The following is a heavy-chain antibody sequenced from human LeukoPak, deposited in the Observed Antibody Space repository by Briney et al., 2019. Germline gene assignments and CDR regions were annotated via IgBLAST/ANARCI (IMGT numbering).Heavy chain of an antibody. V-gene: IGHV3-53*01. CDR2: IYGGGST. CDR1: GFIVSSYY. J-gene: IGHJ3*02. D-gene: IGHD5-24*01. Sequence: GGSLRLSCAASGFIVSSYYMSWVRQAPGKGLEWVSIIYGGGSTAYADSAKGRFTITRDTSKNMLYLQTNSLRAEDTAVYYCARARPWPEHAFDIWGQGTRVTVSS. CDR3: ARARPWPEHAFDI.